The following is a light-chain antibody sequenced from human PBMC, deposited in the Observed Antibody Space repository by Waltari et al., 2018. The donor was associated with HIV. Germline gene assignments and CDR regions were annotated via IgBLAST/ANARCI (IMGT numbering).Light chain of an antibody. CDR1: SRDVGGYKY. Sequence: QSALTQPASVSGSPGPSITIPCTGTSRDVGGYKYVSWYQKYAGKAPKLMIYDVSNRPSGVSNRFSGSKSGNTASLTISGLQAEDEADYYCSSYTSSSTLVFGGGTKLTVL. CDR2: DVS. CDR3: SSYTSSSTLV. V-gene: IGLV2-14*01. J-gene: IGLJ2*01.